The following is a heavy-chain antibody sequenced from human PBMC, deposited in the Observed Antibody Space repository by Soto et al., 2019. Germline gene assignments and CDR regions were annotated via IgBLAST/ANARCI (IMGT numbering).Heavy chain of an antibody. J-gene: IGHJ6*02. V-gene: IGHV3-30-3*01. CDR1: GLSLSSYA. D-gene: IGHD3-3*01. CDR3: ARVGPGDLWSGYPYYYYGMDV. CDR2: ISYDGSNK. Sequence: GSLRLSCAASGLSLSSYAMHWVRQAPGKGLEWVAVISYDGSNKYYADSVKGRFTISRDNSKNTLYLQMNSLRAEDTAVYYCARVGPGDLWSGYPYYYYGMDVWGQGTTVTVSS.